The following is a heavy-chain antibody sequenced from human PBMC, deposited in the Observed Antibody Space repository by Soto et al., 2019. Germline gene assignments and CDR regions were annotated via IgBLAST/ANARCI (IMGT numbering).Heavy chain of an antibody. Sequence: PSETLSLTCSVSGASISTSSYYWAWIRQTPGKGLEWVSYISSSSSTIYYADSVKGRFTISRDNAKNSLYLQMNSLRDEDTAVYYCARKWVLWYGMDVWGQGTTVTVSS. CDR1: GASISTSSYY. CDR2: ISSSSSTI. J-gene: IGHJ6*02. D-gene: IGHD1-26*01. V-gene: IGHV3-48*02. CDR3: ARKWVLWYGMDV.